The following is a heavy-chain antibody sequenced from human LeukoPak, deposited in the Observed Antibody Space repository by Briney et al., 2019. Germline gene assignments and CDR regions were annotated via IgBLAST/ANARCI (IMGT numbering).Heavy chain of an antibody. V-gene: IGHV4-59*01. Sequence: SETLSLTCTVSGGSMSSYYWNWIRQPPGNGLGWIGYIYYSGTTNYNPSLKSRVTISVDTSKNQFSLKLSSVTAADTAVYYCARDYADSSSMDVWGQGTTVTVSS. CDR2: IYYSGTT. J-gene: IGHJ6*02. CDR3: ARDYADSSSMDV. D-gene: IGHD6-13*01. CDR1: GGSMSSYY.